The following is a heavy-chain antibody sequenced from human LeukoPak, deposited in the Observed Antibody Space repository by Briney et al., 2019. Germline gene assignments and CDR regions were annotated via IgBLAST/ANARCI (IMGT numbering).Heavy chain of an antibody. D-gene: IGHD3-10*01. CDR2: IRGTGDTT. Sequence: GGSLRLSCAASGFTFSNYSMNWVRQAPGKGLEWVSTIRGTGDTTYYADSVKGRFTISRDNSKNTLYLQMNSVRVEDTAVYYCAKGTYGSGTYGAHDYWGQGTLVTVSS. CDR1: GFTFSNYS. J-gene: IGHJ4*02. CDR3: AKGTYGSGTYGAHDY. V-gene: IGHV3-23*01.